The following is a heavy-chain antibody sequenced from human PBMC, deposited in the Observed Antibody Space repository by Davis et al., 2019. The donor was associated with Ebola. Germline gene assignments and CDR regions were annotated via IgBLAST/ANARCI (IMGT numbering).Heavy chain of an antibody. J-gene: IGHJ5*02. CDR2: IYPGDSDT. CDR1: GYSFTSYW. CDR3: ARQRRAVVNWFDP. V-gene: IGHV5-51*01. D-gene: IGHD6-19*01. Sequence: GGSLRLSCKGSGYSFTSYWIGWVRQMPGKGLEWMGIIYPGDSDTRYSPSFQGQVTISADKSVSTAYLQWSSLKASDTAMYYCARQRRAVVNWFDPWGQGTLVTVSS.